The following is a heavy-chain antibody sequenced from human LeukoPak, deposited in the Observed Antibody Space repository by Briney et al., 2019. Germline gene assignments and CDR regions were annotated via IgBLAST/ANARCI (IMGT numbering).Heavy chain of an antibody. J-gene: IGHJ6*02. CDR3: ARDRPGQLDYYYYGMDV. CDR1: GGSISDYY. Sequence: SETLSLTCTVSGGSISDYYWSWFRQPPGKGLEWIGYIYYSGSTYYNPSLKSRVTISVDTSKNQFSLKLSSVTAADTAVYYCARDRPGQLDYYYYGMDVWGQGTTVTVSS. D-gene: IGHD6-6*01. V-gene: IGHV4-59*06. CDR2: IYYSGST.